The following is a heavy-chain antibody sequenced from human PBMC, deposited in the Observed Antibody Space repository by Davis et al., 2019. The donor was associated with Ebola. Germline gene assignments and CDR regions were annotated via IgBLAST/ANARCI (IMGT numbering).Heavy chain of an antibody. J-gene: IGHJ4*02. D-gene: IGHD5-12*01. CDR1: GYTFIGYY. CDR3: ARLNGYDLAFDY. V-gene: IGHV1-2*06. CDR2: INPHSGGT. Sequence: AASVKVSCKASGYTFIGYYIHWVRQAPGQGLEWMGRINPHSGGTNYAQKFQGRVTMTRDTSISTAYMELSRLTSDDTAVYYCARLNGYDLAFDYWGQGALVTVSS.